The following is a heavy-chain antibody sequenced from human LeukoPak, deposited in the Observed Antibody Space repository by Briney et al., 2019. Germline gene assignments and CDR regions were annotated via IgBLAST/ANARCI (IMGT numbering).Heavy chain of an antibody. CDR3: ARDRTVAGKDY. Sequence: ASVKVSCKASGYTFTSYGIRWVRQAPGQGLEWMGWISAYNGNTNYAQKPQGRVTMTTDTSTSTAYMELRSLRSDDTAVYYCARDRTVAGKDYWGQGTLVTVSS. D-gene: IGHD6-19*01. CDR1: GYTFTSYG. CDR2: ISAYNGNT. V-gene: IGHV1-18*01. J-gene: IGHJ4*02.